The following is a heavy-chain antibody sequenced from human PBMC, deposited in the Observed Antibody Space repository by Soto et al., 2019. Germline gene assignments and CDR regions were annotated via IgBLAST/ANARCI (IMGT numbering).Heavy chain of an antibody. V-gene: IGHV3-23*01. Sequence: EVQLLESGGGLVQPGGSLRLSCAASGFTFSSHVMSWVRQAPGRGLEWVAAASARNTKTYYADSVKGRFTISRDNSKSTVYLQLDSLRVEDTAVYHCAKDVTSHGPRGYSSSWYGLFASWGQGTLVVVSS. D-gene: IGHD6-13*01. J-gene: IGHJ5*01. CDR2: ASARNTKT. CDR3: AKDVTSHGPRGYSSSWYGLFAS. CDR1: GFTFSSHV.